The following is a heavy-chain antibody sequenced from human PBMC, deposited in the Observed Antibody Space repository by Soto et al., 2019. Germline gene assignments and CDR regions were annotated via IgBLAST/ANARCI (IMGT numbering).Heavy chain of an antibody. Sequence: EVQLLESGGGLVQPGGSLRLSCAASGFTFSSYAMSWVRQAPGKGLEWVSAVSGSGGTTYYADSVKGRFTISRDNSKNTLYLEMNSLRAEDTAVYYCAKGSYSSGWYWGQGTLVTVSS. D-gene: IGHD6-19*01. CDR1: GFTFSSYA. J-gene: IGHJ4*02. V-gene: IGHV3-23*01. CDR2: VSGSGGTT. CDR3: AKGSYSSGWY.